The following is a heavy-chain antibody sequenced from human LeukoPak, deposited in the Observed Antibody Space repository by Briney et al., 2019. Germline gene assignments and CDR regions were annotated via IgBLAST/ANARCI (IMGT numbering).Heavy chain of an antibody. CDR1: GDSISSYY. CDR3: AKSNGYGLVDI. V-gene: IGHV4-59*12. J-gene: IGHJ3*02. D-gene: IGHD3-10*01. CDR2: IYYSGST. Sequence: SETLSLTCTVSGDSISSYYCSWIRQPPGKGLEWIGYIYYSGSTSYNPSLKSRVTISLDTSRNQFSLKLNSVTAADTAVYYCAKSNGYGLVDIWGQGTMVTVSS.